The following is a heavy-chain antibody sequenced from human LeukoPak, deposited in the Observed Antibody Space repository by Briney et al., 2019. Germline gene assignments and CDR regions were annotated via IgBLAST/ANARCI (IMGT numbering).Heavy chain of an antibody. J-gene: IGHJ4*02. CDR1: GYSFSNYW. CDR3: ARAQQQLEY. CDR2: IYPGDSYT. D-gene: IGHD6-13*01. Sequence: GESLKISCKGSGYSFSNYWIGWVRQMPGKGLEWMGIIYPGDSYTRYSPSFQGQVTISADKSISTAYLQWSSLKASATAMYYCARAQQQLEYWGQGTLVTVSS. V-gene: IGHV5-51*01.